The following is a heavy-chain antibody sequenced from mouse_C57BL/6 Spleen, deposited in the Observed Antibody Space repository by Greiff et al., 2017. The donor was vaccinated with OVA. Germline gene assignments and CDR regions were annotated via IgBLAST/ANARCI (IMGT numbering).Heavy chain of an antibody. CDR2: IDPSDSYT. CDR3: ARRGYDYDGVDY. Sequence: VQLQQPGAELVKPGASVKLSCKASGYTFTSYWMQWVKQRPGQGLEWIGEIDPSDSYTNYNQKFKGKATLTVDTSSSTAYMQLSSLTSEDSAVYYCARRGYDYDGVDYWGQGTTLTVSS. CDR1: GYTFTSYW. J-gene: IGHJ2*01. V-gene: IGHV1-50*01. D-gene: IGHD2-4*01.